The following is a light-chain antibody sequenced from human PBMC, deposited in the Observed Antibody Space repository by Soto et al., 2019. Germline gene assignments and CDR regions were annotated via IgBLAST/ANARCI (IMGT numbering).Light chain of an antibody. J-gene: IGKJ1*01. CDR2: AAS. CDR3: HKYDSSPWT. V-gene: IGKV1-27*01. CDR1: QGIGNS. Sequence: DIQMTQAPSSLSASIGDRVIITCRASQGIGNSLAWYQQKPGRVPNLLMYAASTLLSGVPSRFSGSGSGTEFTLPISSLQPEDVATYYCHKYDSSPWTFGQGTKVEIK.